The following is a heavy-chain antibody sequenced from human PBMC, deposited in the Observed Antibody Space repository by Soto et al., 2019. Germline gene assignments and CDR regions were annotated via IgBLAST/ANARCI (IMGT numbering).Heavy chain of an antibody. Sequence: QVQLVQSGAEVKNPGASVKVSCKASGYTFTRYGIGWARQAPGQGLEWMGWINTYNGNTNYAQNVQGRVTLTTDKSTRTAYMELRSLRSNDTAIYYCAMVDVYVTPSPQDVWGQGTTVSVSS. CDR2: INTYNGNT. V-gene: IGHV1-18*01. D-gene: IGHD3-16*01. CDR1: GYTFTRYG. J-gene: IGHJ6*02. CDR3: AMVDVYVTPSPQDV.